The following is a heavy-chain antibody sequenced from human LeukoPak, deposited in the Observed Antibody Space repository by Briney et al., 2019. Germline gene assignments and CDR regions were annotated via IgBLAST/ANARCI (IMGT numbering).Heavy chain of an antibody. CDR3: ARDGGYCSSTSCPVDYFDY. V-gene: IGHV4-4*07. Sequence: PSETLSLTCTVSGGSISSYYWSWIRQPAGKGLEWIGRIYTSGSTNYNPSLKSRVTMSVDTSKNQFPLKLSSVTAADTAVYYCARDGGYCSSTSCPVDYFDYWGQGTLVTVSS. J-gene: IGHJ4*02. CDR2: IYTSGST. D-gene: IGHD2-2*01. CDR1: GGSISSYY.